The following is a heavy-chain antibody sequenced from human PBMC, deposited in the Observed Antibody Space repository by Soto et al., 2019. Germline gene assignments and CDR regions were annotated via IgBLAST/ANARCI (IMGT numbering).Heavy chain of an antibody. D-gene: IGHD3-10*01. CDR1: GGSVSSGSYY. CDR3: ARDRLTMVRGGDYYGMDV. V-gene: IGHV4-61*01. J-gene: IGHJ6*02. Sequence: PSETLSPTSTVSGGSVSSGSYYCSWFREPPGKGLEWIEYIYYSGSTNYNPSLKSRVTISVDTSKNQFSLKLSSVTAADTAVYYCARDRLTMVRGGDYYGMDVWGQGTTVTVSS. CDR2: IYYSGST.